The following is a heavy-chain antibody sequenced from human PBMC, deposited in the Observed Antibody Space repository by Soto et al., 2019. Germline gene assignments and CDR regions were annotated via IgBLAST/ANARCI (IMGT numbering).Heavy chain of an antibody. CDR2: ISSSSSYI. V-gene: IGHV3-21*01. D-gene: IGHD2-2*01. CDR1: GFTFSSYS. J-gene: IGHJ6*03. CDR3: ARAGYCSSTSCYDPSKPPPGLYYMDV. Sequence: GGSLRLSCAASGFTFSSYSMNWVRQAPGKGLEWVSSISSSSSYIYYADSVKGRFTISRDNAKNSLYLQMNSLKAEDTAVYYCARAGYCSSTSCYDPSKPPPGLYYMDVWGKGTTVTVSS.